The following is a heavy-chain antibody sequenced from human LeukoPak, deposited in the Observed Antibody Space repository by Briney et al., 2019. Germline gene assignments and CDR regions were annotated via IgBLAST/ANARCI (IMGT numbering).Heavy chain of an antibody. CDR3: ARTYYDFWSLYSSYFDY. J-gene: IGHJ4*02. CDR1: GFTFSSYW. Sequence: GGSLRLSCAASGFTFSSYWMSWVRQAPGKGREWVANIKQDGSEKYYVDSVKGRFPISRDNAKNSLYLQMNSMRAEDTAVYYCARTYYDFWSLYSSYFDYWGQGTLVTVSS. D-gene: IGHD3-3*01. V-gene: IGHV3-7*01. CDR2: IKQDGSEK.